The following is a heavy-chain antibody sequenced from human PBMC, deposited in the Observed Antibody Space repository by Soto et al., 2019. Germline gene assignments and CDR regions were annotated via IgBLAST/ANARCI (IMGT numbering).Heavy chain of an antibody. J-gene: IGHJ6*02. Sequence: GGSVKVYFKVSGYPLTELSMHLVRQAPGKGLEWMGGFDPEDGETIYSQKFQGRVTMTEDTSTDTAYMELSSLRSEDTAVYYCATAGLQGLRMSGMDVWGQGTTVTVSS. CDR3: ATAGLQGLRMSGMDV. CDR2: FDPEDGET. D-gene: IGHD4-17*01. CDR1: GYPLTELS. V-gene: IGHV1-24*01.